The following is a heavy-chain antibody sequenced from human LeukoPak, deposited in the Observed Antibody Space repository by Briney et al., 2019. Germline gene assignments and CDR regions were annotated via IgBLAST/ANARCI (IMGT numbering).Heavy chain of an antibody. Sequence: GGPLRLSCAASGFRFSSRWMHWVRQAPGKGVVCGSRINSNGIITTYAESVRGRFSISRDNAKNTLYLQKNSLRDEDTAVYYCVRELGRGDDWGQGTPVTVSA. CDR3: VRELGRGDD. CDR1: GFRFSSRW. D-gene: IGHD1-26*01. V-gene: IGHV3-74*01. CDR2: INSNGIIT. J-gene: IGHJ4*02.